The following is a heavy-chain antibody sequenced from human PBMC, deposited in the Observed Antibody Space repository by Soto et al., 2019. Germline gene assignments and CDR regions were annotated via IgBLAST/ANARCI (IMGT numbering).Heavy chain of an antibody. D-gene: IGHD2-8*01. J-gene: IGHJ4*02. CDR2: IDGSSDYT. Sequence: QVQLVESGGGLVKPGGSLRLSCTASGFLFTDYYMSWIRQPPGKGLEWLAYIDGSSDYTNSADSVKGRFNISRDNAKNSVFLQMNNLRADDTAVYYCARDLRFSSTNYFDFWGRGTLVTVSS. CDR1: GFLFTDYY. CDR3: ARDLRFSSTNYFDF. V-gene: IGHV3-11*06.